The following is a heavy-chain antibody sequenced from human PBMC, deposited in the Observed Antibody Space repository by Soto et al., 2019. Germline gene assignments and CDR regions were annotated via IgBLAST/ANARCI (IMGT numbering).Heavy chain of an antibody. CDR1: GFTFSSYA. J-gene: IGHJ4*02. CDR3: AKDRSRSAILDY. D-gene: IGHD6-6*01. CDR2: ISGSGGST. V-gene: IGHV3-23*01. Sequence: PGGSLRLSCAASGFTFSSYAMSWARQAPGKGLEWVSAISGSGGSTYYADSVKGRFTISRDNSKNTLYLQMNSLGAEDTAVYYCAKDRSRSAILDYWGQGTLVTVSS.